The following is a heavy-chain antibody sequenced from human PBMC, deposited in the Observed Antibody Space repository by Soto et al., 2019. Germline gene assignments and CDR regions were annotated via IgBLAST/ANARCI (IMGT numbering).Heavy chain of an antibody. J-gene: IGHJ4*02. CDR3: ARGVAVAGTRY. Sequence: SETLSLTCTVSGASINSGDYYWSWIRQPPGKGLEWIGYIYYSGSTYYNPSLKSRVTISVDTSKNQFSLKLSSVTAADTAVYYCARGVAVAGTRYWGQGTLVTVSS. D-gene: IGHD6-19*01. CDR2: IYYSGST. CDR1: GASINSGDYY. V-gene: IGHV4-30-4*01.